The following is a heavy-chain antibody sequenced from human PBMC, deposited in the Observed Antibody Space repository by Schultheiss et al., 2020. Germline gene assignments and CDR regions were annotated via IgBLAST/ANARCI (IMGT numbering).Heavy chain of an antibody. V-gene: IGHV1-69*05. CDR3: ARGRGRVWFDP. Sequence: SVKVACRASGGTFSSYAFSWLRLAPGQGLEWMGGSIPIFGTANYAQKLQGRVTMTTDTSTSTAYMELRSLRSDDTAVYYCARGRGRVWFDPWGQGTLVNVSS. CDR1: GGTFSSYA. J-gene: IGHJ5*02. CDR2: SIPIFGTA. D-gene: IGHD3/OR15-3a*01.